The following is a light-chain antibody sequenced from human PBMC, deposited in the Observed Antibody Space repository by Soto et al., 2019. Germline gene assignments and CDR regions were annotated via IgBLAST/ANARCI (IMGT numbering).Light chain of an antibody. CDR3: SSHRSSSTLYV. V-gene: IGLV2-14*01. CDR1: SSDVGGYNS. Sequence: QSALTQPASVSGSPGQSITISCTGTSSDVGGYNSVSWYQQHPGKAPKLMIYEVSNRPSGVSDRFSGSKSGNTASLTISGLQAEDEADSYCSSHRSSSTLYVFGSGTKVTVL. J-gene: IGLJ1*01. CDR2: EVS.